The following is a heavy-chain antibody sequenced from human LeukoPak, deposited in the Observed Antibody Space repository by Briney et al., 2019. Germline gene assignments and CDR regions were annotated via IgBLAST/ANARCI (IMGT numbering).Heavy chain of an antibody. Sequence: SETLSLTCTVSGGPISSSSYYWGWVRQPPGKGLEWIGSIYYSGSTSYNPSLKSRVTISVDTSKNQFSLKLSSVTAADTAVYYCARQLSGSYGYWGQGALVTVSS. CDR3: ARQLSGSYGY. J-gene: IGHJ4*02. CDR1: GGPISSSSYY. V-gene: IGHV4-39*01. CDR2: IYYSGST. D-gene: IGHD1-26*01.